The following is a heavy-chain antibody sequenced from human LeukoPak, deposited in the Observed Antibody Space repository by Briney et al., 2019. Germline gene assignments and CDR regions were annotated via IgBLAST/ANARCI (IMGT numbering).Heavy chain of an antibody. J-gene: IGHJ4*02. V-gene: IGHV3-7*04. D-gene: IGHD3-22*01. CDR3: ARGRMLYYYDSSGYPFDY. Sequence: PGGSLRLSCAASGFTFSSYWMNWVRQAPGKGLEWVANVKQDGGEKYYVDSLKGRFTISRDNAKNSLYLQMNSLRAEDTAVYYCARGRMLYYYDSSGYPFDYWGQGSLVTVSS. CDR1: GFTFSSYW. CDR2: VKQDGGEK.